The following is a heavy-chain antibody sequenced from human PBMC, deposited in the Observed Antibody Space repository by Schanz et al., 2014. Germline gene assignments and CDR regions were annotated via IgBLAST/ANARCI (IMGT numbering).Heavy chain of an antibody. CDR2: ISFDGRNT. J-gene: IGHJ3*02. V-gene: IGHV3-30*18. Sequence: VQLVDSGGGLVQPGGSLKLSCAASGFTFSDYYMTWIRQAPGKGLEWVGFISFDGRNTGYAHSVKGRFTISRDNSKNSLYLQMNSLRVEDTALYYCTKSLGGASDIWGQGTMVTVSP. CDR3: TKSLGGASDI. CDR1: GFTFSDYY. D-gene: IGHD3-16*01.